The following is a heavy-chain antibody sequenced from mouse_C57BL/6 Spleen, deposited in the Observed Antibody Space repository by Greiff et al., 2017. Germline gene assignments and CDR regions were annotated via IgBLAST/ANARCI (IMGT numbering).Heavy chain of an antibody. V-gene: IGHV1-80*01. CDR3: AIDSSGYLYAMDY. J-gene: IGHJ4*01. Sequence: QVHVKQSGPELVKPGASVKISCKASGYAFSSYWMNWVKQRPGKGLEWIGQIYPGDGDTNYNGKFKGKATLTADKSSSTAYMQLSSLTSEDSAVYFCAIDSSGYLYAMDYWGQGTSVTVSS. CDR1: GYAFSSYW. D-gene: IGHD3-2*02. CDR2: IYPGDGDT.